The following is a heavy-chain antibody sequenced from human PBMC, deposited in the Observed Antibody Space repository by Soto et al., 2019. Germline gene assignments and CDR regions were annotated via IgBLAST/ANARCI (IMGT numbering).Heavy chain of an antibody. CDR1: GYTFTSYY. CDR3: ARDDYGGNAGDAFDI. CDR2: INPSGGST. J-gene: IGHJ3*02. Sequence: ASVKVSCKASGYTFTSYYMHWVRQAPGQGLGWMGIINPSGGSTSYAQKFQGRVTMTRDTSTSTVYMELSSLRSEDTAVYYCARDDYGGNAGDAFDIWGQVTMVTVSS. V-gene: IGHV1-46*01. D-gene: IGHD4-17*01.